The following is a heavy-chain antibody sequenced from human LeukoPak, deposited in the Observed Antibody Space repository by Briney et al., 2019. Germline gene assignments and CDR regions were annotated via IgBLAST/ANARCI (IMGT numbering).Heavy chain of an antibody. CDR3: AGTGNRESVFDY. V-gene: IGHV4-39*01. J-gene: IGHJ4*02. D-gene: IGHD3-10*01. CDR1: GGSISSSSYY. CDR2: IYYSGST. Sequence: SETLSLTCTVSGGSISSSSYYWGWIRQPPGKGLEWIGSIYYSGSTYYNPSLKSRVTISVDTSKNQFSLKLSSVTAADTAAYYCAGTGNRESVFDYWGQGTLVTVSS.